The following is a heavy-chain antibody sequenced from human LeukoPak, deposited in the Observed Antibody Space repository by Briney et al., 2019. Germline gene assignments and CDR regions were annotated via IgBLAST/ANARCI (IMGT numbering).Heavy chain of an antibody. CDR3: ARAGNYYGSSGTPFDY. Sequence: ASVKVSCKASGYTFTSYGISWVRQAPGQGLEWMGWISAYNGNTNYAQKLQGRVTMTTDTSTSTAYMELRSLRSDDTAVYYCARAGNYYGSSGTPFDYWGQGTLVTVSS. J-gene: IGHJ4*02. CDR2: ISAYNGNT. V-gene: IGHV1-18*01. CDR1: GYTFTSYG. D-gene: IGHD3-22*01.